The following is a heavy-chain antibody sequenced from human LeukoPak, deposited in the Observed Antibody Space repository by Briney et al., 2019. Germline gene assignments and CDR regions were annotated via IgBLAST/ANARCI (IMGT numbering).Heavy chain of an antibody. CDR2: MNPNSGNT. Sequence: ASMKVSCKASGYTFTSYEINWVRQATGQGLEWMGWMNPNSGNTGYAQKFQGRVTITRNTSISTAYMELSSLRSEDTAVYYCARLDTVNAFDIWGQGTMVTVSS. CDR1: GYTFTSYE. CDR3: ARLDTVNAFDI. D-gene: IGHD5-18*01. J-gene: IGHJ3*02. V-gene: IGHV1-8*03.